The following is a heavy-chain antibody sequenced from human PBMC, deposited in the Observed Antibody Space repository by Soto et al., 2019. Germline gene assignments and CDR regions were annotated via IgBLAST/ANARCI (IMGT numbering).Heavy chain of an antibody. J-gene: IGHJ6*02. Sequence: GASVKVSCKASGFTFTSSAVQWVRQARGQRLEWIGWIVVGSGNTNYAQKFQERVTITRDMSTSTAYMELSSLRSEDTAVYYCAAQGTYYDILTGHRDYYYGMDVWGQGTTVTVSS. CDR1: GFTFTSSA. CDR2: IVVGSGNT. D-gene: IGHD3-9*01. CDR3: AAQGTYYDILTGHRDYYYGMDV. V-gene: IGHV1-58*01.